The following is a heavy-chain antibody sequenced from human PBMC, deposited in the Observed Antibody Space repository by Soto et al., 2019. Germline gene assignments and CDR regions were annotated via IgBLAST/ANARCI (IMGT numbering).Heavy chain of an antibody. V-gene: IGHV3-30*01. J-gene: IGHJ6*02. D-gene: IGHD4-17*01. CDR1: GFTFSRYA. Sequence: QVQLVESGGGVVQPGRSLRLSCAASGFTFSRYAIHWLRQAPGKGLEWVAVVSYDGSDKFYADSVKGRFTISRDNSENTLYLQMNSLKPEDTAVYYCARDFGDYESYYYGMDVWGQGTTVTVSS. CDR2: VSYDGSDK. CDR3: ARDFGDYESYYYGMDV.